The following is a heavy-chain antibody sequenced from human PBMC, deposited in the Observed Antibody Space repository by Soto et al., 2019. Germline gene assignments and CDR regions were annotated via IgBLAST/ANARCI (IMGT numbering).Heavy chain of an antibody. D-gene: IGHD3-3*01. CDR2: IYHSGST. CDR1: GGSISSGGYS. Sequence: SETLSLNCAVSGGSISSGGYSWSWIRQPPGKGLEWIGYIYHSGSTYYNPSLKSRVTISVDRSKNQFSLKLSSVTAADTAVYYCARQRGGSWSGYSDFWGQGILVTVSS. CDR3: ARQRGGSWSGYSDF. J-gene: IGHJ4*02. V-gene: IGHV4-30-2*01.